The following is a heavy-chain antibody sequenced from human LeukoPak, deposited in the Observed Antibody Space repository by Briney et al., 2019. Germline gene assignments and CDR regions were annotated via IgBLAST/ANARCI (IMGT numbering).Heavy chain of an antibody. Sequence: SETLSLTCTVSGGSISSYYWSWIRQPAGKGLEWIGRIYTSGSTNYNPSLKSRVTMSVDTSKNQFSLKLSSVTAADTAVYYCARDSGYSSSWHDNWFDPWGQGTLVTVSS. CDR1: GGSISSYY. J-gene: IGHJ5*02. CDR2: IYTSGST. V-gene: IGHV4-4*07. CDR3: ARDSGYSSSWHDNWFDP. D-gene: IGHD6-13*01.